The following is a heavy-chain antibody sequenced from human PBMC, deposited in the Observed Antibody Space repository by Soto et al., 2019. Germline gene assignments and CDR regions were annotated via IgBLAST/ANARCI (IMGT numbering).Heavy chain of an antibody. CDR3: ARGGWTTYYSPFFDY. J-gene: IGHJ4*02. CDR1: GFSLSTSGVG. D-gene: IGHD3-10*01. CDR2: IYWDDDK. V-gene: IGHV2-5*02. Sequence: QITLKESGPPLVKPTQTLTLTCTFSGFSLSTSGVGVGWIRQPPGKALEWLALIYWDDDKRYSPSLKSRLSITKDTSRNQAVLTLTKLDTVDTATYYCARGGWTTYYSPFFDYWGQGTLVTVSS.